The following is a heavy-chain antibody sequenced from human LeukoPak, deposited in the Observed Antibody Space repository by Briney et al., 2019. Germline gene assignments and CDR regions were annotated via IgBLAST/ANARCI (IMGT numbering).Heavy chain of an antibody. CDR3: ARRQYCSSTSCYQFDY. J-gene: IGHJ4*02. V-gene: IGHV1-2*06. Sequence: ASVKVSCKASGYTFTGYHMHWVRQAPGQGLEWMGRINPNSGDTNYAQKFQGRVTMTRDTSISTAYMELSRLRSDDTAVYYCARRQYCSSTSCYQFDYWGQGILVTVSS. CDR1: GYTFTGYH. D-gene: IGHD2-2*01. CDR2: INPNSGDT.